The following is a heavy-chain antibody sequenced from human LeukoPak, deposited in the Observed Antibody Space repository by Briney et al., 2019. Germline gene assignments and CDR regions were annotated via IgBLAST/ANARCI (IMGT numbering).Heavy chain of an antibody. J-gene: IGHJ4*02. Sequence: GGSLRLSCAASGFTFSSYGMHWVRQAPGKGLEWVAVIWYDGSNKYYADSVKGRFTISRDNSKNTLYLQMNSLRAEDTAVYYCARVSRSRTELYGLGDYWGQGTLVTVSS. V-gene: IGHV3-33*01. D-gene: IGHD3-10*01. CDR3: ARVSRSRTELYGLGDY. CDR2: IWYDGSNK. CDR1: GFTFSSYG.